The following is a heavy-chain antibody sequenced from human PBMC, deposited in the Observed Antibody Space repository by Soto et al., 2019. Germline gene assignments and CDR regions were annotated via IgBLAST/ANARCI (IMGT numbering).Heavy chain of an antibody. D-gene: IGHD6-6*01. V-gene: IGHV6-1*01. J-gene: IGHJ6*02. CDR1: GDSVSSNSAA. CDR2: TYYRSKWYN. CDR3: ARVVEYSSSQDYYYGMDV. Sequence: SQTLSLTCAISGDSVSSNSAAWNWIRQSPSRGLEWLGRTYYRSKWYNDYAVSVKSRITINPDTSKNQFSLQLNSVTPEDTAVYYCARVVEYSSSQDYYYGMDVWGQGTTVTVSS.